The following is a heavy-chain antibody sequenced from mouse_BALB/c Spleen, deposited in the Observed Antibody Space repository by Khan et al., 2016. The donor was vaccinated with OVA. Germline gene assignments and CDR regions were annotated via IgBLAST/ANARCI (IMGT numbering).Heavy chain of an antibody. Sequence: QVQLKESGPGLVAPSQSLSITCTVSGFSLTDYGVSWIRQPPGKGLEWLGVIWGGGSTYYNSALKSRLSISKDNSKSQVLLKMSSLQTDDTAMYYCAKGVLSYYFALDYWGQGTSVTVSS. CDR2: IWGGGST. J-gene: IGHJ4*01. CDR3: AKGVLSYYFALDY. CDR1: GFSLTDYG. V-gene: IGHV2-6-5*01.